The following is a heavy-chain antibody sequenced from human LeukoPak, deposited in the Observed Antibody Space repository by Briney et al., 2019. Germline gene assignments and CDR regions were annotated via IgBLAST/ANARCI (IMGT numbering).Heavy chain of an antibody. CDR1: GFTFSYFG. CDR2: ISYDGSNK. V-gene: IGHV3-30*18. D-gene: IGHD2-2*01. Sequence: HPGGSLRLSCAASGFTFSYFGMHWVRQAPGKGLEWVAVISYDGSNKYYADSVKGRFTISRDNSKNTLYLQMNSLRTEDTAVYYCAKGIVSTSAGGFDYWGQGTLVTVSS. J-gene: IGHJ4*02. CDR3: AKGIVSTSAGGFDY.